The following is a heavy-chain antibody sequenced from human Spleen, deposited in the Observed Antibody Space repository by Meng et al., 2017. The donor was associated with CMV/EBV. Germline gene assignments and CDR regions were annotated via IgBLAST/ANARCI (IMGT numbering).Heavy chain of an antibody. CDR3: ARDRWNYGNPYFDY. CDR1: GGTFSSYA. V-gene: IGHV1-69*10. Sequence: SVKVSCKASGGTFSSYAISWVRQAPGQGLEWMGGIIPILGIANYAQKFQGRVTITADKSTSTAYMELSSLRSDDTAVYYCARDRWNYGNPYFDYWGQGTLVTVSS. CDR2: IIPILGIA. D-gene: IGHD1-7*01. J-gene: IGHJ4*02.